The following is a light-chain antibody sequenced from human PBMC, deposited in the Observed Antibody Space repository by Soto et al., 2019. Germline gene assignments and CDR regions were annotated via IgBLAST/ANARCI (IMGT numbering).Light chain of an antibody. V-gene: IGLV2-14*03. J-gene: IGLJ1*01. CDR3: VSYTSSTTYV. Sequence: QSVLTQPASVSDSPGQSITISCTGTSSGVGGSNFFSWYQQHPRKPPKLIIYDVANRPSRVSKRFSGSKSGTTASLIISRLQTEDEADYYCVSYTSSTTYVFGTGTKVTVL. CDR2: DVA. CDR1: SSGVGGSNF.